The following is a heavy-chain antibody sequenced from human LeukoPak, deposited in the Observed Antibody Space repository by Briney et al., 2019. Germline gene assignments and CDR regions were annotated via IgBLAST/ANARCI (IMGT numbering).Heavy chain of an antibody. CDR3: TRQRRGTYYAFDS. CDR2: ITSGGAST. D-gene: IGHD3-16*01. CDR1: GFSISDYY. Sequence: SGGSPRLSCDASGFSISDYYMSWIRQSPGKGLEWISYITSGGASTNYADSVEGRFTISRDKAKNSVALQLDSLRAEDTAVYYCTRQRRGTYYAFDSWGQGTLVTVSS. V-gene: IGHV3-11*01. J-gene: IGHJ4*02.